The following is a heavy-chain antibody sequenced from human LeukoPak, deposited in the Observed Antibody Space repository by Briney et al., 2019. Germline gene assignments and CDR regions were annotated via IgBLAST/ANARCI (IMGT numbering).Heavy chain of an antibody. J-gene: IGHJ5*02. D-gene: IGHD1-26*01. CDR3: AADLWKMGAEGENWFDP. CDR2: IVDGSGNT. Sequence: SVKVSCKASGFTFTSSAIQGVRQARGQRLEWIGWIVDGSGNTNYPQKFLERLTITRDMYTSTPYMYLSGQTSKDTAVSYFAADLWKMGAEGENWFDPWGQGTLVTVSS. CDR1: GFTFTSSA. V-gene: IGHV1-58*02.